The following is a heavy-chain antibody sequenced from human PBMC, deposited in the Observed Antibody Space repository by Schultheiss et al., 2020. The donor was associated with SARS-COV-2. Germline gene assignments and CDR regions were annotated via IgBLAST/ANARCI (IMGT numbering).Heavy chain of an antibody. CDR3: ARDRDSYYYYYGMDV. V-gene: IGHV3-23*01. J-gene: IGHJ6*02. CDR2: ISGDGYST. D-gene: IGHD3-10*01. CDR1: GFTFSDYS. Sequence: GGSLRLSCAASGFTFSDYSLNWVRQAPGKGLEWVSAISGDGYSTYSADSDKGRFTISRDNSKNTLYLQMSSLRAEDTAVYYCARDRDSYYYYYGMDVWGQGTTVTVSS.